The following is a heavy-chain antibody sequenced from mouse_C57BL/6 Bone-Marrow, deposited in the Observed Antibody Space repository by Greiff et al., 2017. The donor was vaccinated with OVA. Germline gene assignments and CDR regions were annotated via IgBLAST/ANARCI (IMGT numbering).Heavy chain of an antibody. J-gene: IGHJ2*01. Sequence: EVQLQQSVAELVRPGASVKLSCTASGFNIKNTYMHLVKQRPEQGLEWIGRIDPANGNTKYAPKFQGKATITADTSSNTAYLQLSSLTSEDTAIYYCASLYGGFDDWGQGTTLTVSS. CDR2: IDPANGNT. CDR3: ASLYGGFDD. CDR1: GFNIKNTY. V-gene: IGHV14-3*01. D-gene: IGHD1-1*01.